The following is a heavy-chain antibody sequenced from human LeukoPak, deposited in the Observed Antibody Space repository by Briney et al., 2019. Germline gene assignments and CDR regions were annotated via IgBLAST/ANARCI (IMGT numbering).Heavy chain of an antibody. Sequence: GGSLRLSCAASGFTFSDYGMYWVRQAPGKGLEWVALIWYDGGKKYYTDSVRGRFTISRDNSKNTLYLQMNSLKAEDTAVYYCVRYCNGGSCYRAAFDVWGPGTTVTVSS. CDR2: IWYDGGKK. CDR1: GFTFSDYG. J-gene: IGHJ3*01. V-gene: IGHV3-33*01. D-gene: IGHD2-15*01. CDR3: VRYCNGGSCYRAAFDV.